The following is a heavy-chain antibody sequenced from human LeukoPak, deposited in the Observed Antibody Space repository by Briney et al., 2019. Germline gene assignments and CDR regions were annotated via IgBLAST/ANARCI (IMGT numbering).Heavy chain of an antibody. V-gene: IGHV4-61*02. CDR3: ARALITMVRGVMVWFDP. CDR1: GGSISSGSYY. CDR2: IYTSGST. Sequence: SETLSLTCTVSGGSISSGSYYWSWIRQPAGKGLEWIGRIYTSGSTNYNPSLKSRVTISVDTSENQFSLKLSSVTAADTAVYYCARALITMVRGVMVWFDPWGQGTLVTVSS. D-gene: IGHD3-10*01. J-gene: IGHJ5*02.